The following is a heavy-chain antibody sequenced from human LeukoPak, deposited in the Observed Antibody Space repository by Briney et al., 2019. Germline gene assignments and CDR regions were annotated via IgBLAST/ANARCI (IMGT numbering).Heavy chain of an antibody. CDR1: GYTFTSYA. Sequence: GASVKVSCKASGYTFTSYAMHWVRQAPGQRLEWMGLISAGNGNTKYSQKFQGRVTITRDTSASTAYMELSSLRSEDTAVYYCARDQGYSGYDFYFDYWGQGTLVTVSS. CDR2: ISAGNGNT. CDR3: ARDQGYSGYDFYFDY. J-gene: IGHJ4*02. D-gene: IGHD5-12*01. V-gene: IGHV1-3*01.